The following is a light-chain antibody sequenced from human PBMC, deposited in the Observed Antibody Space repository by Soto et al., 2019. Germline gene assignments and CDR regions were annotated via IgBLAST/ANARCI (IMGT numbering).Light chain of an antibody. CDR2: EVS. V-gene: IGLV2-14*01. CDR1: TSDVGGFNY. Sequence: QSALAQPASVSGSPGRSITISCTGTTSDVGGFNYVSWYQQHPSKAPKLMIYEVSSRPSGVSNRFSGSKSGNTASLTISGLQAEDEADYYCSSYTSTSTLYVFGTGTKVTVL. J-gene: IGLJ1*01. CDR3: SSYTSTSTLYV.